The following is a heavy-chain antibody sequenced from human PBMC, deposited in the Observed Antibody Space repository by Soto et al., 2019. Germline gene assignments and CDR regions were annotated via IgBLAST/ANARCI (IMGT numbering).Heavy chain of an antibody. J-gene: IGHJ4*02. Sequence: GGSLRLSCAASGFTFSSYAMSWVRQAPGKGLEWVSAISGSGGSTYYADSVKGRFTISRDNSKNTLYMQMNSLRAEDTAVYYCAKDTIFGVVIIDYYFDYGGQGTLVTVSA. V-gene: IGHV3-23*01. CDR3: AKDTIFGVVIIDYYFDY. CDR1: GFTFSSYA. D-gene: IGHD3-3*01. CDR2: ISGSGGST.